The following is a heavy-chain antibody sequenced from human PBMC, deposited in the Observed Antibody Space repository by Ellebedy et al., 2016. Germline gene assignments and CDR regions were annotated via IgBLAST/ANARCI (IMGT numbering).Heavy chain of an antibody. J-gene: IGHJ4*02. D-gene: IGHD5-24*01. CDR2: IYIGDSSNV. Sequence: ASVKVSCKESGNTFTTYWIGWVRQMPGKGLEWMGIIYIGDSSNVRYSPPFQGQVSISADKSIRTTYLQWSSLKASDTAIYYCTKIMGGYNTPEYWGQGTLVTVSS. V-gene: IGHV5-51*01. CDR1: GNTFTTYW. CDR3: TKIMGGYNTPEY.